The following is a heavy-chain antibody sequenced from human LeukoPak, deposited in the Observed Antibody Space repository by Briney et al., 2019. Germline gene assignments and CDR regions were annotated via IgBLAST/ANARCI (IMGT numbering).Heavy chain of an antibody. CDR1: GFTFSSYA. V-gene: IGHV3-74*01. CDR2: INSGGTVT. D-gene: IGHD3-10*01. J-gene: IGHJ3*02. Sequence: GGSLRLSCAASGFTFSSYAMHWVRQAPGKGLVWVSRINSGGTVTNYADSVKGRLTISRDNAKNTLYLQMNSLRAEDTAVYYCARDIGGFGEPIWGQGTMVTVSS. CDR3: ARDIGGFGEPI.